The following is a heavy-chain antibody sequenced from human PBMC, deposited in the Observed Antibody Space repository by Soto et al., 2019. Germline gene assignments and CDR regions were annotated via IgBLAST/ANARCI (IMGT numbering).Heavy chain of an antibody. D-gene: IGHD3-10*01. CDR3: ARAWDTKVRLDV. J-gene: IGHJ6*02. CDR2: IWHDGSNK. Sequence: QVQLVESGGGVVQPGRSLRLSCAASGFTFSSYVMHWVRQAPGKGLEWVALIWHDGSNKYYTDSVKGRFTVSRDNSKNTVYVEMNSLRAEDTAVYYCARAWDTKVRLDVWGQGTTVTVSS. V-gene: IGHV3-33*01. CDR1: GFTFSSYV.